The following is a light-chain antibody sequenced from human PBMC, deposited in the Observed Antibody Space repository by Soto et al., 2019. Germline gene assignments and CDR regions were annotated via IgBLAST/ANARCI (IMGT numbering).Light chain of an antibody. CDR3: QQFSTYPLT. Sequence: DIQLTQSPSFLSASVGDRVTITCRASQGINDYLAWYQQKPGKAPKLLIYAASTLQSEVPSRFSGSASGTEFTITISRLKPEDFATYYCQQFSTYPLTFGGWTKVEVK. CDR2: AAS. CDR1: QGINDY. V-gene: IGKV1-9*01. J-gene: IGKJ4*01.